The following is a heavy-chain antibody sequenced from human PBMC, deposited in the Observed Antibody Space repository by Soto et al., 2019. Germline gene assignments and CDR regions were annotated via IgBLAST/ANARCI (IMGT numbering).Heavy chain of an antibody. CDR1: GYTFTSYA. CDR2: INAGNGNT. J-gene: IGHJ4*02. Sequence: ASVKVSCKASGYTFTSYATHWVRQAPGQRLEWMGWINAGNGNTKYSQKFQGRVTITRDTSASTAYMELSSLRSEDTAVYYCARGYSYGSRADDYWGQGTLVTVSS. V-gene: IGHV1-3*01. CDR3: ARGYSYGSRADDY. D-gene: IGHD5-18*01.